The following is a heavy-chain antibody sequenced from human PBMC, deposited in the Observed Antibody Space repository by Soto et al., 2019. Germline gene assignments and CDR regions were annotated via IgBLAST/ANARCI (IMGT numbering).Heavy chain of an antibody. Sequence: QVQLVQSGAEVKKPGSSVNVSCKASGGTFSSYAISWVRQAPGQGLEWMGGIIPIFGTANYAQKFQGRVTITADESTGTAYLELGSLRSEDTAVYYWARDSYCGGGSCGSLPGWFDLWGQGTLVTVSS. V-gene: IGHV1-69*01. J-gene: IGHJ5*02. CDR2: IIPIFGTA. CDR1: GGTFSSYA. CDR3: ARDSYCGGGSCGSLPGWFDL. D-gene: IGHD2-15*01.